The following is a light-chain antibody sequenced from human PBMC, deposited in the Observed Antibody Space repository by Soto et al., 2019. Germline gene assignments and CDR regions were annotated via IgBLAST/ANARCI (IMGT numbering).Light chain of an antibody. CDR1: QSVSSNY. J-gene: IGKJ1*01. V-gene: IGKV3-20*01. CDR2: GAS. CDR3: QQYGSSPTWT. Sequence: ESVLTQSTGTLSLSPGERASLSCRASQSVSSNYLAWYQQKPGQAPRLLIYGASTRATGIPDRFSGSGSGTDFTLTISRLESEYSAVYYCQQYGSSPTWTFGQGTKVEIK.